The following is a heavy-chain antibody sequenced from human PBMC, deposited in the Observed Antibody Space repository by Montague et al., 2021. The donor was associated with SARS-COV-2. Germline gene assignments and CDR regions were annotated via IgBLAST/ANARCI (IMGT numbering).Heavy chain of an antibody. D-gene: IGHD2/OR15-2a*01. V-gene: IGHV4-31*03. J-gene: IGHJ4*02. CDR3: ARVRLFYYLDY. Sequence: TLSLTCTVSGTSIRSGGYYWTWIRQHPGKGLEWIGYIFHTGRAYYNPSLETRVNISVDTSNDLFSLRLSSVTAADTAMYFCARVRLFYYLDYWGLGTLVTVSS. CDR1: GTSIRSGGYY. CDR2: IFHTGRA.